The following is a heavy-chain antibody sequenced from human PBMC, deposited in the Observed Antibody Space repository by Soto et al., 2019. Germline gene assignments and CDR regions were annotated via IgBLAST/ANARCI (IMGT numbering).Heavy chain of an antibody. CDR2: IYHSGST. CDR3: AVEAAGKGFRSRWWFEP. CDR1: GGSSIISNF. V-gene: IGHV4-4*02. Sequence: SATXSLTCAFSGGSSIISNFCSCVRQPPGKGLEWIGEIYHSGSTNYNPSLNSRVTISVDKSKNQFSLKLSSVTAADTAVYYCAVEAAGKGFRSRWWFEPWGQGHLVTV. J-gene: IGHJ5*02. D-gene: IGHD6-13*01.